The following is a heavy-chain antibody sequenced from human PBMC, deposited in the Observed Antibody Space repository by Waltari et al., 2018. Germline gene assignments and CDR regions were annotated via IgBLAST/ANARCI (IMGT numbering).Heavy chain of an antibody. CDR2: INPNSGGT. J-gene: IGHJ4*02. V-gene: IGHV1-2*02. D-gene: IGHD3-22*01. CDR1: GYTFTGYY. CDR3: ARGVMGDSSGYEGWGYYFDY. Sequence: QVQLVQSGAEVKKPGASVKVSCKASGYTFTGYYMHWVRQAPGQGLEWMGWINPNSGGTNYAQKVQGRVTMTRDTSISTAYMELSRLRSDDTAVYYCARGVMGDSSGYEGWGYYFDYWGQGTLVTVSS.